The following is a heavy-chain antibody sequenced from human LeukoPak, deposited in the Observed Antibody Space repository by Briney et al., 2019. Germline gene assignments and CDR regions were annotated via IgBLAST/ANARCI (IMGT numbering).Heavy chain of an antibody. CDR2: INPNSGDT. CDR3: ARRFYYAMDV. J-gene: IGHJ6*02. D-gene: IGHD3-16*01. V-gene: IGHV1-2*02. Sequence: ASVKVSCKASGCSFTGYFMQWVRQAPGQGLEWMGWINPNSGDTNYAQKFQGRVTMTRDTSISTAYMELSRLRSDDAAVYYCARRFYYAMDVWGQGTTVTVSS. CDR1: GCSFTGYF.